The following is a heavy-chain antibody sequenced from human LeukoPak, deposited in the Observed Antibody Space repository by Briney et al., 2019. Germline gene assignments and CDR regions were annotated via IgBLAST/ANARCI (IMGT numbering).Heavy chain of an antibody. CDR3: AKDGDSSGYPYYFDY. D-gene: IGHD3-22*01. V-gene: IGHV3-23*01. CDR1: GFTFSSYA. Sequence: PGGSLRLSCAASGFTFSSYAMSWVRQAPGKGLEWVSAISGSGGSTYYADSVKGRFTISRDNSKNTLYLQMNSLRAEDTAVYYCAKDGDSSGYPYYFDYWGLGTLVTVSS. J-gene: IGHJ4*02. CDR2: ISGSGGST.